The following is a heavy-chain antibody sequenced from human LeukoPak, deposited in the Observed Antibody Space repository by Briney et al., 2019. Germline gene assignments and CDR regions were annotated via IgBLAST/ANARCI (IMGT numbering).Heavy chain of an antibody. CDR3: ARGEYQLQYVLDY. CDR1: GFTFSSYW. V-gene: IGHV3-21*01. Sequence: GGSLRLSCAASGFTFSSYWMHWVRQAPGKGLEWVSSISSSSSYIYYADSVKGRFTISRDNAKNSLYLQMNSLRAEDTAVYYCARGEYQLQYVLDYWGQGTLVTVSS. D-gene: IGHD2-2*02. CDR2: ISSSSSYI. J-gene: IGHJ4*02.